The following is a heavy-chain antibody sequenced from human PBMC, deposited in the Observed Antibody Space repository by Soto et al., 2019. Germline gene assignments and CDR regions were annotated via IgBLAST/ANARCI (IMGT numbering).Heavy chain of an antibody. V-gene: IGHV4-59*01. Sequence: SETLSLTCTVSGGSISSYYWSWIRQPPGKGLEWIGYIYYSGSTNYNPSLKSRVTISVDTSKNQFSLKLSSVTAADTAVYYCARDRRDSSWSGYPNYYYYGMDVWGQGTTVTVSS. CDR1: GGSISSYY. D-gene: IGHD3-3*01. J-gene: IGHJ6*02. CDR2: IYYSGST. CDR3: ARDRRDSSWSGYPNYYYYGMDV.